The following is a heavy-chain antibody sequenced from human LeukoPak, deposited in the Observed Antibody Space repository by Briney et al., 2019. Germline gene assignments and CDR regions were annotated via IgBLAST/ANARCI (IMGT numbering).Heavy chain of an antibody. D-gene: IGHD3-9*01. J-gene: IGHJ4*02. CDR1: GFTFSNNG. CDR2: IQNDGNNK. Sequence: GGSLSLSCAASGFTFSNNGMHWVRQAPGKGLECVAFIQNDGNNKKYADSVKGRFTISRDNSKSTLYRQMNRLRGEDTAVYYCAKVPFDWLLYYFDYWGQGTLVTVSS. CDR3: AKVPFDWLLYYFDY. V-gene: IGHV3-30*02.